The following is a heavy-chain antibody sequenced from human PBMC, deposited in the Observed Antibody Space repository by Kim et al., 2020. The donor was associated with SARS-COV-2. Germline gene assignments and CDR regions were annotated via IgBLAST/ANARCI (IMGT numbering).Heavy chain of an antibody. Sequence: GGSLRLSCAAYGFTFRSYTMNWVRQAPGKGLEWVSSISSSSSTTFYADSVRGRLTISRDNAEDSLSLQMNSLRVEDTGVYYCAPNSRGDNWGAGVDYW. CDR3: APNSRGDNWGAGVDY. J-gene: IGHJ4*01. V-gene: IGHV3-21*01. CDR1: GFTFRSYT. D-gene: IGHD1-1*01. CDR2: ISSSSSTT.